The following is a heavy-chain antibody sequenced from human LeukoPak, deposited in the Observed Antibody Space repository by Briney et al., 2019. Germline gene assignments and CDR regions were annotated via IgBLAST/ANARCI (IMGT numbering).Heavy chain of an antibody. CDR3: ARDSMHSSGWSKVDY. CDR1: GGSISSSNW. V-gene: IGHV4-4*02. CDR2: IYHSGST. D-gene: IGHD6-19*01. J-gene: IGHJ4*02. Sequence: PSGTLSLTCAVSGGSISSSNWWSWVRQPPGKGLEWIGEIYHSGSTNYNPSLKSRVTISVDKSKNQFSLKLSSMTAADTAVYYCARDSMHSSGWSKVDYWGQGTLVTVSS.